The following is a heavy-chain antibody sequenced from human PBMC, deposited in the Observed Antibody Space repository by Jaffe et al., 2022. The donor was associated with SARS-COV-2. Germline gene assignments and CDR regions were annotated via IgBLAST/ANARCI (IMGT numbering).Heavy chain of an antibody. V-gene: IGHV4-30-4*01. CDR1: GGSISSGDYY. Sequence: QVQLQESGPGLVKPSQTLSLTCTVSGGSISSGDYYWSWIRQPPGKGLEWIGYIYYSGSTYYNPSLKSRVTISVDTSKNQFSLKLSSVTAADTAVYYCAREVAPFGVVTSGVHGWFDPWGQGTLVTVSS. CDR2: IYYSGST. J-gene: IGHJ5*02. D-gene: IGHD3-3*01. CDR3: AREVAPFGVVTSGVHGWFDP.